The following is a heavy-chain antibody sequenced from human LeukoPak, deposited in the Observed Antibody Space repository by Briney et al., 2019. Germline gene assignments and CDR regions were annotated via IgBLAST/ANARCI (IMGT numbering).Heavy chain of an antibody. CDR3: AKDSLDIVVVPAAIPHYYYYGMDV. CDR2: ISYDGSNK. Sequence: SGGSLRLSCAASGFTFSSYGMHWVRQAPGKGLGWVAVISYDGSNKYYADSVKGRFTISRDNSKNTLYLQMNSLRAEDTAVYYCAKDSLDIVVVPAAIPHYYYYGMDVWGQGTTVTVSS. J-gene: IGHJ6*02. V-gene: IGHV3-30*18. CDR1: GFTFSSYG. D-gene: IGHD2-2*02.